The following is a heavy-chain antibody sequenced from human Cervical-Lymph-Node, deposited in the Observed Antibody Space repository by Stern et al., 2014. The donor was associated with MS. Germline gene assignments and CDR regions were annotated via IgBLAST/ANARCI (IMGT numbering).Heavy chain of an antibody. Sequence: QVQLVQSGAEVKKPGSSVKVSCKASGYTFSNFAINWVRQAPGQGLEWIGGVTPIFGTANYAQNFQGRVTITADESTRTASMELSTLRSEDTAVYYCARVHDTYGFGMDVWGQGTTVTVS. CDR3: ARVHDTYGFGMDV. CDR1: GYTFSNFA. CDR2: VTPIFGTA. J-gene: IGHJ6*02. D-gene: IGHD4-17*01. V-gene: IGHV1-69*01.